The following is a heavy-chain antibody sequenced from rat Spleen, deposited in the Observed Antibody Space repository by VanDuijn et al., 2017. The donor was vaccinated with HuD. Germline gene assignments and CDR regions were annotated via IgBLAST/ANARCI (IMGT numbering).Heavy chain of an antibody. CDR1: GFTFSTAW. D-gene: IGHD1-10*01. CDR2: IKAKSNNYAT. V-gene: IGHV6-6*01. Sequence: EVQVLESGGGLVRPGNSLKLSCATSGFTFSTAWMYWYRQFPEKRLEWVARIKAKSNNYATDYTESVKGRLTISRDDSKSSIYLQMNNLKEEDTAIYYCAWDNNYGYFDYWGQGVMVTVSS. J-gene: IGHJ2*01. CDR3: AWDNNYGYFDY.